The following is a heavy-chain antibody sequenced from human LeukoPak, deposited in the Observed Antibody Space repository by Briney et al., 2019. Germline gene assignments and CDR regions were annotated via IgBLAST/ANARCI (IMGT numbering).Heavy chain of an antibody. J-gene: IGHJ4*02. V-gene: IGHV1-69*01. D-gene: IGHD7-27*01. CDR2: IIPIFGTA. Sequence: SVKVSCKASGGTFSSYAISWVRQAPGQGLEWMGGIIPIFGTANYAQKFQGRVTITADESTSTAYMELSSLRSEDTAVYYCAIPLAPQTGAFDYWGQGTLVTVSS. CDR1: GGTFSSYA. CDR3: AIPLAPQTGAFDY.